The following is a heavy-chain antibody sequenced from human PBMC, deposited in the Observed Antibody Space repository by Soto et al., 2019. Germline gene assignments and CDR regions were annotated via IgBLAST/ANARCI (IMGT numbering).Heavy chain of an antibody. V-gene: IGHV3-23*01. D-gene: IGHD3-22*01. J-gene: IGHJ4*02. CDR2: ISGSGGST. CDR3: AQDRGYSSGYYFGY. Sequence: PGGSLRLSCAASRITLSSYALSWVRQAPGKGLEWVSAISGSGGSTYYADSVKGRFTISRDNSKNTLYLQMNSPRAEDTAVYYCAQDRGYSSGYYFGYWGQGTLVTVSS. CDR1: RITLSSYA.